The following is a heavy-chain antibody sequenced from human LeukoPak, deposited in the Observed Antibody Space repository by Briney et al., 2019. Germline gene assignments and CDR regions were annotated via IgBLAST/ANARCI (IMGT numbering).Heavy chain of an antibody. V-gene: IGHV3-30*18. CDR3: AKAYGSGSYSPSRYYYYGMDV. D-gene: IGHD3-10*01. CDR2: ISYDGSNK. J-gene: IGHJ6*02. Sequence: PGRSLRLSCAASGFTFSSYGMHWVRQAPGKGLEWVAVISYDGSNKYYADSVKGRFTISRDNSKNTLYLQMNSLRAEDTAVYYCAKAYGSGSYSPSRYYYYGMDVWGQGTTVTVSS. CDR1: GFTFSSYG.